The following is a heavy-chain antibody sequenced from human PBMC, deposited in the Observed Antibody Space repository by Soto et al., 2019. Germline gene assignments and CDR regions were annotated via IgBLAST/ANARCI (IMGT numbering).Heavy chain of an antibody. CDR3: ASGGSSRTPPSGPFDI. D-gene: IGHD1-26*01. CDR2: INPNSGGT. V-gene: IGHV1-2*02. Sequence: ASVKVSCKASGYTFTGYYMHWVRHAPGQGLEWMGWINPNSGGTNYAQKFQGRVTMTRDTSISTAYMELSRLRSDDTAVYYCASGGSSRTPPSGPFDIWGQGTMVTVSS. CDR1: GYTFTGYY. J-gene: IGHJ3*02.